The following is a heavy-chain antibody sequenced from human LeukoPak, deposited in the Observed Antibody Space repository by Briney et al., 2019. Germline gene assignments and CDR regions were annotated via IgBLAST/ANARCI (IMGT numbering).Heavy chain of an antibody. Sequence: SQTLSLTCTVSGGSISSGSYYWSWIRQPAGKGLEWIGRIYTSGSTNYHPSLKSRVTISVDTSKNQFSLRLSSVTAADTAVYYCARMGFTIFGVLWGQGTLVTVSS. CDR3: ARMGFTIFGVL. CDR2: IYTSGST. J-gene: IGHJ4*02. CDR1: GGSISSGSYY. V-gene: IGHV4-61*02. D-gene: IGHD3-3*01.